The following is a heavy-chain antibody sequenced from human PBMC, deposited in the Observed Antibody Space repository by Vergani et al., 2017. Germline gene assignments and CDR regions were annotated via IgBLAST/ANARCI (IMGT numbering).Heavy chain of an antibody. CDR1: GGSIRSGGYY. CDR3: ARYSSSWSPYFDY. D-gene: IGHD6-13*01. CDR2: IYYSGST. J-gene: IGHJ4*02. V-gene: IGHV4-31*03. Sequence: QVPLQESGPGLVKPSQTLSLTCTVSGGSIRSGGYYWSWIRQHPGKGLEWIGYIYYSGSTYYNPSLKSRVTISVDTSKNQFSLKLSSVTAADTAVYYCARYSSSWSPYFDYWGQGTLVTVSS.